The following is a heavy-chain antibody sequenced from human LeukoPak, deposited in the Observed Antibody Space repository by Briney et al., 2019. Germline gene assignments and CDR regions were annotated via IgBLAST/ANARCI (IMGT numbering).Heavy chain of an antibody. J-gene: IGHJ5*02. CDR1: GGSISSYY. V-gene: IGHV4-59*01. CDR3: AREGTSGTHLNWFDP. Sequence: SETLSLTCTVSGGSISSYYWSWIRQPPGKGLEWIGYIYYSGSTNYNPSLKSRVTISVDTSKNQFSLKLSSVTAADTAVYYWAREGTSGTHLNWFDPWGEGTLVTVSS. D-gene: IGHD1-1*01. CDR2: IYYSGST.